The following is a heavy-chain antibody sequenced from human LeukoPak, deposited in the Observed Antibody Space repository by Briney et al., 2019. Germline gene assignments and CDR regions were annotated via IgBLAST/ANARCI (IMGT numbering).Heavy chain of an antibody. CDR3: ARAAYCSSTSCYGDFDY. J-gene: IGHJ4*02. CDR2: ISSSGSTI. CDR1: GFTFSDYY. Sequence: GGSLRLSCAASGFTFSDYYMSWIRQAPGKGLEWVSYISSSGSTIYYADSVKGRFTITRDNAKNSPYLQMNSLRAEDTAVYYCARAAYCSSTSCYGDFDYWGQGTLVTVSS. D-gene: IGHD2-2*01. V-gene: IGHV3-11*01.